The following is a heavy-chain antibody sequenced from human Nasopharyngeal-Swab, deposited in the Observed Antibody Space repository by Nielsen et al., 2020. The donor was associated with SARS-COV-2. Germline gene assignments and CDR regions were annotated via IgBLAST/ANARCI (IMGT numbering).Heavy chain of an antibody. Sequence: GESLKISCAASGFTFSSYSMNWVRQAPGKGLEWVSSISSSSSYIYYADSVKGRFTISRDNAKNSLYLQMNSLIADDTAVYYCARDYPVGQLNYYYGMDVWGQGTTVTVSS. CDR3: ARDYPVGQLNYYYGMDV. CDR2: ISSSSSYI. J-gene: IGHJ6*02. D-gene: IGHD6-13*01. CDR1: GFTFSSYS. V-gene: IGHV3-21*01.